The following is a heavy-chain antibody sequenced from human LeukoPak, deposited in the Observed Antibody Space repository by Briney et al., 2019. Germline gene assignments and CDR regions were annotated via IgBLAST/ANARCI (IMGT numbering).Heavy chain of an antibody. CDR2: ISSSSSYI. Sequence: GGSLRLSCAASGFTFSSYSMNWVRQAPGKGLEWVSSISSSSSYIYYADSVKGRFTISRDNAKNSLYLQMNSLRAEDTAVYCCARDRGAVALDYWGQGTLVTVSS. CDR3: ARDRGAVALDY. D-gene: IGHD6-19*01. CDR1: GFTFSSYS. V-gene: IGHV3-21*01. J-gene: IGHJ4*02.